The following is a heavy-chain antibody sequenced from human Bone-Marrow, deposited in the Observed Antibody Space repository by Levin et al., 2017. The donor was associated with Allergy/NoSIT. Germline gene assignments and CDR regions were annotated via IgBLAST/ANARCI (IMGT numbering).Heavy chain of an antibody. CDR1: GFTFSSYA. V-gene: IGHV3-30-3*01. J-gene: IGHJ6*02. CDR3: ARGKQKRHTAMAELYGMDV. Sequence: GGSLRLSCAASGFTFSSYAMHWVRQAPGKGLEWVAVISYDGSNKYYADSVKGRFTISRDNSKNTLYLQMNSLRAEDTAVYYCARGKQKRHTAMAELYGMDVWGQGTTVTVSS. D-gene: IGHD5-18*01. CDR2: ISYDGSNK.